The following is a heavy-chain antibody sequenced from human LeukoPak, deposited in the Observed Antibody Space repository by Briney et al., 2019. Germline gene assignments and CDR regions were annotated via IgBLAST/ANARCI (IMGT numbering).Heavy chain of an antibody. CDR3: ARARPGNDGGNFDY. J-gene: IGHJ4*02. CDR1: GGSFSINY. V-gene: IGHV4-59*01. D-gene: IGHD1-1*01. CDR2: IYYSGDT. Sequence: PSATLSLAWVVYGGSFSINYWGWSWIRQPPGRGLEWFVFIYYSGDTYYNPSLKSRVTISVDTSKNQFSLKLSSVTAADTAVYYCARARPGNDGGNFDYWGQGTLVTVSS.